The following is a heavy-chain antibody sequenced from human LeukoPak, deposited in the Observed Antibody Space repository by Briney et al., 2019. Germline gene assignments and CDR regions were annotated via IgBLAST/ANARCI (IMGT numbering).Heavy chain of an antibody. CDR1: GFTFASYA. CDR2: ISGSGGST. D-gene: IGHD3-22*01. J-gene: IGHJ6*02. V-gene: IGHV3-23*01. Sequence: HPGGSLRLSCAASGFTFASYAMTWVRRAPGKGLEWFSAISGSGGSTYYADSVKGRFTISRDNYKNTLYLQMNSLRAEDTAVYYCARDSGIYDSSGYYGLSYYGMDVWGQGTTVTVSS. CDR3: ARDSGIYDSSGYYGLSYYGMDV.